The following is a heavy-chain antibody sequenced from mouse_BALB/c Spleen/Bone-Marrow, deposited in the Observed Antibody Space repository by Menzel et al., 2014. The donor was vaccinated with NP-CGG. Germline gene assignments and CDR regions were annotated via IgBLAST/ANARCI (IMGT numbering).Heavy chain of an antibody. CDR3: ALYYYGSLDY. J-gene: IGHJ2*01. Sequence: VQLVESGAELVKPGASVKLSCKASGYTFXSYWMHWVKQRPGQGLEWIGEINPSNGRTNYNEKFKSKATLTVDKSSSTAYMQLSSLTSEDSAVYYCALYYYGSLDYWGQGTTLTVSS. D-gene: IGHD1-1*01. V-gene: IGHV1S81*02. CDR2: INPSNGRT. CDR1: GYTFXSYW.